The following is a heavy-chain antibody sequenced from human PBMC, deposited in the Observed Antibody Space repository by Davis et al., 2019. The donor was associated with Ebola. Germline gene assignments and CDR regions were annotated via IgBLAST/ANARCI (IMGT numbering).Heavy chain of an antibody. CDR1: GGTFSSYA. CDR3: ARDSGPTYGYFDY. CDR2: IIPIFGTA. J-gene: IGHJ4*02. V-gene: IGHV1-69*13. D-gene: IGHD6-19*01. Sequence: SVKVSCKASGGTFSSYAISWVRQAPGQGLEWVGGIIPIFGTANYAQKFQGRVTITADESTSTAYMELSSLRSEDTAVYYCARDSGPTYGYFDYWGQGTLVTVSS.